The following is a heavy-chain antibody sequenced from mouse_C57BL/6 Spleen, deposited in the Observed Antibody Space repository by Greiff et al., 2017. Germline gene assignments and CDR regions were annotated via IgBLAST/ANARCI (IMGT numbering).Heavy chain of an antibody. J-gene: IGHJ4*01. D-gene: IGHD2-1*01. V-gene: IGHV1-55*01. CDR2: IYPGSGST. CDR1: GYTFTSYW. CDR3: ARNLLRLYAMDY. Sequence: QVQLQQPGAELVKPGASVKMSCKASGYTFTSYWITWVKQRPGQGLEWIGDIYPGSGSTNYTEKFKSKATLTVDTSSSTAYMQLSSLTSEDTAVYYCARNLLRLYAMDYWGQGTSVTVSS.